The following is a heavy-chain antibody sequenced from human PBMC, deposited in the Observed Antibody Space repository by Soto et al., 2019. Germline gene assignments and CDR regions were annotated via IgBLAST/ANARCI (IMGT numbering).Heavy chain of an antibody. CDR1: GYTFTSYG. CDR3: ARAGGSYYDSSGYYWGFDP. CDR2: ISAYNGNT. D-gene: IGHD3-22*01. Sequence: GASVKVSCKASGYTFTSYGISWVRQAPGQGLEWMGWISAYNGNTNYAQKLQGRVTMTTDTSTSTAYMELRSLRSDDTAVYYCARAGGSYYDSSGYYWGFDPWGQGTLVTVSS. J-gene: IGHJ5*02. V-gene: IGHV1-18*01.